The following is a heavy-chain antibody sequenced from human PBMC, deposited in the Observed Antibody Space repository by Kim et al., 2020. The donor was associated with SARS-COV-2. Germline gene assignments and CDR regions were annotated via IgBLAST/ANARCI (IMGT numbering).Heavy chain of an antibody. CDR3: ARSKRRTYYGSPKNWFDP. CDR2: INHSGST. CDR1: GGSFSGYY. D-gene: IGHD3-10*01. Sequence: SETLSLTCAVYGGSFSGYYWSWIRQPPGKGLEWIGEINHSGSTNYNPSLKSRVTISVDTSKNQFSLKLSSVTAADTAVYYCARSKRRTYYGSPKNWFDPWGQGTLVTVSS. V-gene: IGHV4-34*01. J-gene: IGHJ5*02.